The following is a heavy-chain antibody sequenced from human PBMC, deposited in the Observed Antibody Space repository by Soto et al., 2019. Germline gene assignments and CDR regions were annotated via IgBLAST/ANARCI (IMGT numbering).Heavy chain of an antibody. D-gene: IGHD6-13*01. CDR2: IGSSSTTI. CDR1: GFTFSSYS. Sequence: GGSLRLSCAASGFTFSSYSFNWVRQAPGKGLEWLSYIGSSSTTIYYADSVKGRFIISRDNAKNSLYLQLNSLRPEDTAVYYCAREQQLAFDNWGEGTRVTVSS. J-gene: IGHJ4*02. V-gene: IGHV3-48*01. CDR3: AREQQLAFDN.